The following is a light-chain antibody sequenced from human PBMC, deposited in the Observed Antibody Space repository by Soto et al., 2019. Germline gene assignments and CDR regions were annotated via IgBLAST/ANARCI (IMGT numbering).Light chain of an antibody. CDR3: QQYGSSRWT. Sequence: EIVLTQSPGTLSLSPGERATLSCRASQSVSSSYLAWYQQNRGQAPRLLIYGASSRATGIPDRFSGSGSGTDFTLTISRLEPEDFAVYYCQQYGSSRWTFCQGTKLEIK. CDR1: QSVSSSY. V-gene: IGKV3-20*01. J-gene: IGKJ1*01. CDR2: GAS.